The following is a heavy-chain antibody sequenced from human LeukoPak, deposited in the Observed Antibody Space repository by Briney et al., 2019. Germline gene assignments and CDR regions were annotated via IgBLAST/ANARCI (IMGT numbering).Heavy chain of an antibody. J-gene: IGHJ3*01. CDR3: ARRARDFGDSHAFDV. Sequence: GGSLRLSCVASGLTFSDTNLAWIRQAPGKGLEWVSYIRRVPTDLYYADSVKGRFTITRDNAKNSLYLQMNSLRAEDTANYYCARRARDFGDSHAFDVWGQGTMVTVSS. V-gene: IGHV3-11*01. CDR1: GLTFSDTN. D-gene: IGHD4-17*01. CDR2: IRRVPTDL.